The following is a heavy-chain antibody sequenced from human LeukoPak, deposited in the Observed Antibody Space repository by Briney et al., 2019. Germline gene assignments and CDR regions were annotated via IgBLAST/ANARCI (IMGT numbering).Heavy chain of an antibody. Sequence: SETLSLTCTVSGDSINNYYWSWIRQPPGKGLEWIGYIYYSGSTNYNPSLKSRVTISVDTSKNQFSLKLSSVTAADTAVYYCAREDYGGKAARAFDIWGQGTMVTVSS. CDR3: AREDYGGKAARAFDI. V-gene: IGHV4-59*01. CDR1: GDSINNYY. D-gene: IGHD4-23*01. CDR2: IYYSGST. J-gene: IGHJ3*02.